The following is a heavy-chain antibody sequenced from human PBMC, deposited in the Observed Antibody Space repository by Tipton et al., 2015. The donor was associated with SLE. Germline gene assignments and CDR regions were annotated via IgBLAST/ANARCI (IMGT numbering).Heavy chain of an antibody. D-gene: IGHD6-13*01. CDR2: ISSSSTYI. Sequence: SLRLSCAASGFTFSNYNMNWVRQAPGKGLEWVSSISSSSTYIYYADPVKGRFTISRDNAKNSLYLQMNSLRAEDTAVYYCARDLILQQLDYWGQGTLVTVSP. CDR3: ARDLILQQLDY. J-gene: IGHJ4*02. V-gene: IGHV3-21*03. CDR1: GFTFSNYN.